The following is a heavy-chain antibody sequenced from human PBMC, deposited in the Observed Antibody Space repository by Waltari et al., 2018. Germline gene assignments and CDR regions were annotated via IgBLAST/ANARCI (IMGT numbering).Heavy chain of an antibody. CDR2: LRNTGAM. D-gene: IGHD3-22*01. CDR1: GDFVSDDH. CDR3: ARLPTKYYDSLGWGFFDY. J-gene: IGHJ4*02. Sequence: HVQLQESGPGLVKPSETLSLTCTVSGDFVSDDHLTWIHQAPGKGLGWIAYLRNTGAMKRNPSLESRVTISAVTSKKQFFLRRTSVTAADTAVYYCARLPTKYYDSLGWGFFDYWGQGMLVIVSS. V-gene: IGHV4-59*08.